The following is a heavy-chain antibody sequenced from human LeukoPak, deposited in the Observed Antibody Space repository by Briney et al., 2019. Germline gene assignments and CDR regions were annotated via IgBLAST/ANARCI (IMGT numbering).Heavy chain of an antibody. CDR3: AKDQGSTPTDY. J-gene: IGHJ4*02. CDR1: GGSINRRSCY. CDR2: IYYSGST. V-gene: IGHV4-39*07. Sequence: SETLSLTCTVSGGSINRRSCYWGWIRQPPGKGLEWIGSIYYSGSTYYNPSLKSRVTISLDTSTNQFSLRLSSVTAADTAVYYCAKDQGSTPTDYWGQGTLVTVSS.